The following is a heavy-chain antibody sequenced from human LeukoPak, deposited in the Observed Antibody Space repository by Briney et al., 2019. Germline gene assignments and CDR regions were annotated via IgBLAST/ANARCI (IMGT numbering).Heavy chain of an antibody. CDR2: IKQDGSEK. J-gene: IGHJ4*02. V-gene: IGHV3-7*01. Sequence: GGSLRLSCAASGFTFSGYWMSWVRQAPGKGLEWVANIKQDGSEKYYVDSVKGRFTISRDNAKNSLYLQMNSLRAEDTAVYYCARARPGPFDYWGQGTLVTVSS. CDR1: GFTFSGYW. CDR3: ARARPGPFDY.